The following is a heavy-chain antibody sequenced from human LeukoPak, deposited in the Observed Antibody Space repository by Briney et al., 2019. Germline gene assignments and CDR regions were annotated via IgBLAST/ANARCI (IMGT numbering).Heavy chain of an antibody. CDR3: ASGTGHDSPGYMDV. Sequence: ASVKVSCKASGYTFTSYAMHWVRQAPGQRLEWMGWINAGNGNTKYSQKFQGRVTITTDESTSTAYMELSSLRSEDTAVYYCASGTGHDSPGYMDVWGKGTTVTVSS. V-gene: IGHV1-3*01. CDR2: INAGNGNT. D-gene: IGHD1-14*01. CDR1: GYTFTSYA. J-gene: IGHJ6*03.